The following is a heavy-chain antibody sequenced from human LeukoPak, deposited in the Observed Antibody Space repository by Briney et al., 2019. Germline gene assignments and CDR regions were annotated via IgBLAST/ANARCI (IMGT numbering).Heavy chain of an antibody. CDR3: ARDLFYDSSGFYASDY. V-gene: IGHV3-74*01. Sequence: GGSLRLSCAASGFTFSTYWMHWVRQAPGKGLVWVSRINSDGSSTVYADSVKGRFTISRDNAKSTLYLQMNSLRAEDTAVYYCARDLFYDSSGFYASDYWGQGTLVTVSS. CDR1: GFTFSTYW. CDR2: INSDGSST. J-gene: IGHJ4*02. D-gene: IGHD3-22*01.